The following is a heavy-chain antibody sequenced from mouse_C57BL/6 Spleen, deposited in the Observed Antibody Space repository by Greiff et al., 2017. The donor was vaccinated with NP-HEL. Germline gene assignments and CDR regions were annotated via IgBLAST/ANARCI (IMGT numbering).Heavy chain of an antibody. V-gene: IGHV5-6*01. J-gene: IGHJ1*02. CDR3: ARPNGSTRHWYFDV. D-gene: IGHD1-1*01. CDR1: GFTFSSYG. CDR2: ISSGGSYT. Sequence: EVKLVESGGDLVKPGGSLKLSCAASGFTFSSYGLSWVRQTPDKRLEWVATISSGGSYTYYPDSVKGRFTLSIDNAKNPQNLQMSSLKAEDTAMYYCARPNGSTRHWYFDVWGTGTTVTVSS.